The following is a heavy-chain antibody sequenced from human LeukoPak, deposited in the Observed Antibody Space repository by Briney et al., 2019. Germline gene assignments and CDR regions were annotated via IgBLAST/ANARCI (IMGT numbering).Heavy chain of an antibody. V-gene: IGHV3-23*01. D-gene: IGHD4-23*01. Sequence: GGSLRLSCAASGFTFSSYGMSWVRQAPGKGLEWVSAISGSGGSTYYADSVKGRFTISRDNSKNTLYLQMNSLRAEDTAVYYCARGQRELRWYYWGQGTLVTVSS. J-gene: IGHJ4*02. CDR3: ARGQRELRWYY. CDR2: ISGSGGST. CDR1: GFTFSSYG.